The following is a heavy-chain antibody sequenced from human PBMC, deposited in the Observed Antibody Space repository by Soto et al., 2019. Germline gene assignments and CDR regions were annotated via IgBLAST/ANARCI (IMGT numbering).Heavy chain of an antibody. CDR3: ARAGSYYDSSGYQGNLDY. D-gene: IGHD3-22*01. V-gene: IGHV4-34*01. J-gene: IGHJ4*02. CDR2: INHSGGT. CDR1: GGSFSGHY. Sequence: SETLSLTCAVYGGSFSGHYWSWIRQPPGKGLEWIGEINHSGGTSYNPSLKSRVTISVDTSKNQFSLKLSSVTAADTAVYYCARAGSYYDSSGYQGNLDYWGQGTLVTVSS.